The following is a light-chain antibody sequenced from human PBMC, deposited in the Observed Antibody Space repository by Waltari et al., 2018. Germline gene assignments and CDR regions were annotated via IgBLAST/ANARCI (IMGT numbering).Light chain of an antibody. Sequence: DIVMTQSPDSLAVSLGERATINCKSSQNLLYSANNKNYLAWYQQKPGQPPKLLIYWASARESGVPDRFSGSGSGTDFTLTISSLQAEDVAVYYCQQYQSIPYTFGQGTKLEIK. V-gene: IGKV4-1*01. CDR2: WAS. J-gene: IGKJ2*01. CDR3: QQYQSIPYT. CDR1: QNLLYSANNKNY.